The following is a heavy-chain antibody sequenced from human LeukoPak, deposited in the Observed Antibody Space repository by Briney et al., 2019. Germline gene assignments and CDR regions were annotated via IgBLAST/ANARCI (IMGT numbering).Heavy chain of an antibody. D-gene: IGHD4-23*01. V-gene: IGHV4-34*01. Sequence: KPSETLSLTCAVYGGSFSGYYWSWIRQPPGRGLEWIGGINHSGSTSYNPSLKSRVTISVDTSKNQFSLKLNSVTAADTAVYYCARVSGNSAAGDAFDIWGQGTTVTVSS. CDR3: ARVSGNSAAGDAFDI. CDR2: INHSGST. J-gene: IGHJ3*02. CDR1: GGSFSGYY.